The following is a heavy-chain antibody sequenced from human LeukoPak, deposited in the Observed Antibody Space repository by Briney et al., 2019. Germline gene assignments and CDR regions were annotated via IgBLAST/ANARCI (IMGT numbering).Heavy chain of an antibody. J-gene: IGHJ4*02. CDR3: ARGLGYCSSTSCYLDY. D-gene: IGHD2-2*01. CDR1: EFTFSNYR. CDR2: INQDGTKK. Sequence: PGGSLRLSCVASEFTFSNYRMSWVRQAPGKGLEWVASINQDGTKKNYVDSVKGRFDISRDNTKNSLYLQMNSLRAEDTAVYYCARGLGYCSSTSCYLDYWGQGTLVTVSS. V-gene: IGHV3-7*04.